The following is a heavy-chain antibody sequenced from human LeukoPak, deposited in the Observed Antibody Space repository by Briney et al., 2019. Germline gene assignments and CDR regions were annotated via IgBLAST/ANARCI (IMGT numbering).Heavy chain of an antibody. V-gene: IGHV3-7*01. J-gene: IGHJ4*02. D-gene: IGHD3-16*01. CDR1: GFTFSRYW. CDR2: IKEDGSDK. CDR3: ARDGGGGFDY. Sequence: GGSLRLSCAASGFTFSRYWMTWVRQAPGKGLQWVANIKEDGSDKYYVDSVKGRFTISRDNAKNSLYLQMNSLRAEDTAMYYCARDGGGGFDYCGQGTLVTVSS.